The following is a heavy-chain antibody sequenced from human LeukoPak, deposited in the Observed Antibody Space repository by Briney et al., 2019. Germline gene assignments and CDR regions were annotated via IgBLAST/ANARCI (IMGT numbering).Heavy chain of an antibody. J-gene: IGHJ4*02. CDR2: FYDTRSP. CDR3: ARGRCSLTY. CDR1: GGSISLYY. V-gene: IGHV4-59*01. D-gene: IGHD4-17*01. Sequence: PSETLSLPCTVSGGSISLYYWSWIWHPPGKGLEWIGYFYDTRSPKYNPSLERRVTISVEMSRNQFSLNLTSVTAADTAVYYCARGRCSLTYCGQGTLATVSS.